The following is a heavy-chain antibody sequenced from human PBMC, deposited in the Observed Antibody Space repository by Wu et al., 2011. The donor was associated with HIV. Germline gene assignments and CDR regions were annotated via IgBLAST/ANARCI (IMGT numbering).Heavy chain of an antibody. Sequence: QVQLVQSGAEVKKPGASVKVSCKASGYTFTGYYMHWVRQAPGQGLEWMGWINPNSGDTDYAQKFQGRVTMIRDTSISTAYMELSRLRSDDTAVYYCARCRKGIGLGGDYYYGMDVWGQGTTVTVSS. CDR1: GYTFTGYY. CDR2: INPNSGDT. J-gene: IGHJ6*02. CDR3: ARCRKGIGLGGDYYYGMDV. D-gene: IGHD3-10*01. V-gene: IGHV1-2*02.